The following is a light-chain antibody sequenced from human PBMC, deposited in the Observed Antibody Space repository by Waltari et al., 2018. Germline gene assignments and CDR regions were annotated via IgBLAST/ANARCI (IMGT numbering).Light chain of an antibody. V-gene: IGLV1-51*02. Sequence: QSVLTQPPSVSAAPGQRVTISCSGGSSNIGNNYVSWYRQFPGTAPKLLIYEDNGRPSVVPGRFSGSKSGTSATLDITGLQAGDEADYYCGTWDSSLSGAVFGGGTHLTVL. CDR1: SSNIGNNY. CDR3: GTWDSSLSGAV. J-gene: IGLJ7*01. CDR2: EDN.